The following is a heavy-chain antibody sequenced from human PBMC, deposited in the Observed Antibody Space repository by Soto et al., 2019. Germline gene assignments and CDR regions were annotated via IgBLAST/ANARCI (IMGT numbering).Heavy chain of an antibody. D-gene: IGHD3-10*01. CDR3: ARGNTYYFGSGTSSHDAFDI. J-gene: IGHJ3*02. V-gene: IGHV1-2*02. CDR1: GYTFTVYY. Sequence: SGYTFTVYYIHWMRQAPGQGLEWLGWINPHTGGSHYAQNFQGRVTLTRETSISTAYMEVNSLKSDDTAVYYCARGNTYYFGSGTSSHDAFDIWGRGTMVTVSS. CDR2: INPHTGGS.